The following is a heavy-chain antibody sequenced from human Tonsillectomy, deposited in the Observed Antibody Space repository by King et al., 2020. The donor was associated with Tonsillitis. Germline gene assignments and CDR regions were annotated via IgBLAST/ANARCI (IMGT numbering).Heavy chain of an antibody. J-gene: IGHJ6*02. V-gene: IGHV3-49*03. Sequence: VQLVESGGGLVQPGRSLRLSCTASGFTFGDYAMSWFRQAPGKGLEWVGFIKTKAYGETTEYAASVKGRFIISRDDSKSIAYLQMTSLKTEDRAVFYCTRRGYSSGWYYYYGMDVWGQGTTVTVSS. CDR1: GFTFGDYA. D-gene: IGHD6-19*01. CDR2: IKTKAYGETT. CDR3: TRRGYSSGWYYYYGMDV.